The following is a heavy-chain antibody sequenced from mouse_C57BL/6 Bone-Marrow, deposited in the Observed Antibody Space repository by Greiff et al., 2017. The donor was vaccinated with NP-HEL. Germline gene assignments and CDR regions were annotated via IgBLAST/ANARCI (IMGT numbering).Heavy chain of an antibody. J-gene: IGHJ2*01. CDR3: ASFTTVVATPYYFDY. D-gene: IGHD1-1*01. Sequence: EVQLQQSGPELVKPGASVKMSCKASGYTFTDYNMHWVKQSHGKSLEWIGYINPNNGGTSYNQKFKGKATLTVNKSSSTAYMELRSLTSEDSAVYYCASFTTVVATPYYFDYWGQGTTLTVSS. CDR2: INPNNGGT. V-gene: IGHV1-22*01. CDR1: GYTFTDYN.